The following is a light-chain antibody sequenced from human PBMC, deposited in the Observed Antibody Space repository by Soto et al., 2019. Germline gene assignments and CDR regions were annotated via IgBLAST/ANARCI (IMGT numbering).Light chain of an antibody. Sequence: EIVLTQSPGTLSLSPGERATLSCRASQSVSNTYLAWYQQKVGQAPRLLIFGASSRATGIPDRFSGSGSGTDFTLTISRLEPEDFAVYYCQQYGNSPITFGQGTRLEI. V-gene: IGKV3-20*01. J-gene: IGKJ5*01. CDR3: QQYGNSPIT. CDR2: GAS. CDR1: QSVSNTY.